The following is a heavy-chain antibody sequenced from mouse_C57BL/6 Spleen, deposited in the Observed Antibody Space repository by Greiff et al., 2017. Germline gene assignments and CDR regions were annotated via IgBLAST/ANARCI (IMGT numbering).Heavy chain of an antibody. V-gene: IGHV5-17*01. CDR3: ARPGRSTYDGPFAY. Sequence: EVKLVESGGGLVKPGGSLKLSCAASGFTFSDYGMHWVRQAPEKGLAWVAYISSGSSTIYYADTVQGRFPISRDNAKNTLFLQMTSLRSEDTAMYYCARPGRSTYDGPFAYWGQGTLVTVSA. D-gene: IGHD2-12*01. CDR1: GFTFSDYG. CDR2: ISSGSSTI. J-gene: IGHJ3*01.